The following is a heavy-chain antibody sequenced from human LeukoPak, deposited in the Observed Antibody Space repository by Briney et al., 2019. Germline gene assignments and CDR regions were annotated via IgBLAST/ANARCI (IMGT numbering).Heavy chain of an antibody. CDR1: GGSISSYY. CDR2: IYYSGST. J-gene: IGHJ4*02. Sequence: MSSETLSLTCTVSGGSISSYYWSWIRQPPGKGLEWIGYIYYSGSTNYNPSLKSRVTISVDTSKNQFSLKLSSVTAADTAVYYCARAPHEYSSSSAFDYWGQGTLVTVSS. V-gene: IGHV4-59*12. D-gene: IGHD6-6*01. CDR3: ARAPHEYSSSSAFDY.